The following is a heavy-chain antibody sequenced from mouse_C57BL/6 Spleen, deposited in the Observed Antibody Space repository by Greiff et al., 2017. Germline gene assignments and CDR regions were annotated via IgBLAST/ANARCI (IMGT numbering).Heavy chain of an antibody. D-gene: IGHD1-1*02. CDR3: ARGGGVYFDY. CDR2: IYPSDSET. J-gene: IGHJ2*01. Sequence: QVQLQQPGAELVRPGSSVKLSCKASGYTFTSYWMDWVKQRPGQGLEWIGNIYPSDSETHYNQKFKDKATLTVDKSSSTAYMQLSSLTSEDSAVYYCARGGGVYFDYWGQGTTLTVSS. V-gene: IGHV1-61*01. CDR1: GYTFTSYW.